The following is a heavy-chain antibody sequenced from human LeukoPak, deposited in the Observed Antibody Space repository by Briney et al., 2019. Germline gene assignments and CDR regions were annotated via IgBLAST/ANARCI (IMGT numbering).Heavy chain of an antibody. V-gene: IGHV3-23*01. D-gene: IGHD3-22*01. Sequence: PGGSLRLSCAASGFTFSTYAMSWVRQAPGRGLEWVSAISRGGDITYYADSVKGRFTISRDNSKNTLYLQMNSLRAEDTAVYYCARAPYYHSAWGYFDNWGQGTLVTVSS. CDR1: GFTFSTYA. CDR2: ISRGGDIT. CDR3: ARAPYYHSAWGYFDN. J-gene: IGHJ4*02.